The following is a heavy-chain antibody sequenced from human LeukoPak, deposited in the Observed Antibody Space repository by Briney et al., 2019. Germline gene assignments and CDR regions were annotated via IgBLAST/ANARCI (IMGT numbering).Heavy chain of an antibody. Sequence: ASVNVSCKASGYTFTNYYMHWVRQAPAQGLEWMGIINPSGCSTSYAQKFQGRVTMTRDTSTSTVYMELSSLRSEDTAVYYCATSYYDFWSGYYTGVSSQYDYWGQGTLVTVSS. J-gene: IGHJ4*02. D-gene: IGHD3-3*01. V-gene: IGHV1-46*01. CDR3: ATSYYDFWSGYYTGVSSQYDY. CDR1: GYTFTNYY. CDR2: INPSGCST.